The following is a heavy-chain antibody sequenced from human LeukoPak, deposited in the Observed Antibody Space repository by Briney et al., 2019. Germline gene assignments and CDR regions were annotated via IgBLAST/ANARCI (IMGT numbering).Heavy chain of an antibody. Sequence: PGGSLRLSCAASGFTFSSYAMHWVRQAPGKGLEYVSDISSNGGSTYYANSVNGRFTISRDNSKNTLYLQMNSLRAEDTAVYYWAREGSIWYERPGDWGQGTLVTVSS. CDR3: AREGSIWYERPGD. CDR2: ISSNGGST. CDR1: GFTFSSYA. V-gene: IGHV3-64*01. D-gene: IGHD6-13*01. J-gene: IGHJ4*02.